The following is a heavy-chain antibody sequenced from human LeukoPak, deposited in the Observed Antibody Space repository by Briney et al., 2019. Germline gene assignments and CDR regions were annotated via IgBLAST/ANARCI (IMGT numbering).Heavy chain of an antibody. D-gene: IGHD1-26*01. J-gene: IGHJ4*02. CDR1: GGSISSTSYY. CDR2: VYYNGAT. V-gene: IGHV4-39*02. Sequence: SETLSLTCTVSGGSISSTSYYWGWIRQPPGKGPQWIGTVYYNGATQYNPSLKSRVTISVDTYKSHFSLKLTSVTAADTAVYCCAREDRVGATTGSDHWGQGTLVTVSS. CDR3: AREDRVGATTGSDH.